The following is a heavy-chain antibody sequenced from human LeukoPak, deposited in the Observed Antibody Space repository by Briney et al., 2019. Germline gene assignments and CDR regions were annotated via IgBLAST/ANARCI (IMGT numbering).Heavy chain of an antibody. D-gene: IGHD2-2*03. V-gene: IGHV4-34*01. CDR2: INHSGST. CDR1: GGSFSGYY. CDR3: ARGWIAYPYGMDV. Sequence: SETLSLTCAVCGGSFSGYYWSWIRQPPGKGLEWIGEINHSGSTNYNPSLKSRVTISVDTSKNQFSLKLSSVTAADTAVYYCARGWIAYPYGMDVWGQGTTVTVSS. J-gene: IGHJ6*02.